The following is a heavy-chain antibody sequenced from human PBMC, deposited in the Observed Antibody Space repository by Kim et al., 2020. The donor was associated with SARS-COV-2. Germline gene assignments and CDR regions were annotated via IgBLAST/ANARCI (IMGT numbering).Heavy chain of an antibody. CDR1: GFTFSNAW. Sequence: GGSLRLSCAASGFTFSNAWMSWVRQAPGKGLEWVGRIKSKTDGGTTDYAAPGKGRFTISRDDSKNTLYLQMNSLKTEDTAVYYCTTAGETVVYGSGSYYEFDYWGQGTLVTVSS. J-gene: IGHJ4*02. CDR2: IKSKTDGGTT. V-gene: IGHV3-15*01. D-gene: IGHD3-10*01. CDR3: TTAGETVVYGSGSYYEFDY.